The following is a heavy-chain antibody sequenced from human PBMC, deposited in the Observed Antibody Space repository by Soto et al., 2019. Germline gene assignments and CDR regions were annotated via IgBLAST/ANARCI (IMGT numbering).Heavy chain of an antibody. J-gene: IGHJ4*02. V-gene: IGHV3-33*01. CDR2: IWYDGSNK. CDR3: SRDMREAATSYYFDY. CDR1: GFTFSSYG. Sequence: QVQLVESGGGVVQPGRSLRLSCAASGFTFSSYGMHWVRQAPGKGLEWVAVIWYDGSNKYYADSLKGRFTISRDNSKNTLYLQMNSLKVEDTSVYYCSRDMREAATSYYFDYWGQGSLVTVSS. D-gene: IGHD2-15*01.